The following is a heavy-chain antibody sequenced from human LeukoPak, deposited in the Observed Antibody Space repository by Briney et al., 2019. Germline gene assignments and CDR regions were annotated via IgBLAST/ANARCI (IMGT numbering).Heavy chain of an antibody. Sequence: GGSLRLSCAASGFTFSSYGMHWVRQAPGKGLEWVAVISYDGGNKYYADSVKGRFTISRDNSKNTLYLQMNSLRAEDTAVYYCAKDKIWFGELLDYWGQGTLVTVSS. D-gene: IGHD3-10*01. J-gene: IGHJ4*01. V-gene: IGHV3-30*18. CDR3: AKDKIWFGELLDY. CDR2: ISYDGGNK. CDR1: GFTFSSYG.